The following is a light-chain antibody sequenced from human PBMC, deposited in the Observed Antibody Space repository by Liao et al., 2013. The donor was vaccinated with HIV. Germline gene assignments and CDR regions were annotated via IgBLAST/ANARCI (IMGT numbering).Light chain of an antibody. Sequence: SYELTQPPSVSVSPGQTVTITCSGDKLGDRYASWYQQKPGQSPVVVIFQDNKRPSGIPERFSGSNSGNTATLTISGTQTMDEADYYCQAWDSSSWVFGGGTKLTVL. J-gene: IGLJ3*02. CDR1: KLGDRY. CDR2: QDN. CDR3: QAWDSSSWV. V-gene: IGLV3-1*01.